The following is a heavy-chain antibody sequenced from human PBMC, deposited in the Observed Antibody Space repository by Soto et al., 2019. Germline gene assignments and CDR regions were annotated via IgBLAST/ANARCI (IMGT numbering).Heavy chain of an antibody. CDR2: IYYSGSN. V-gene: IGHV4-31*03. D-gene: IGHD4-17*01. CDR3: ARDRYGVPRGDYFDS. Sequence: QVQLQESGPGLVKPSQTLSLTCTVSGGSISSGAHYWSWIRQLPGKGLEWIGNIYYSGSNYYNPSLKSRVTISVDTSNNQFSLHLSSVTAADTAIYYCARDRYGVPRGDYFDSWGQGILVTVSS. J-gene: IGHJ4*02. CDR1: GGSISSGAHY.